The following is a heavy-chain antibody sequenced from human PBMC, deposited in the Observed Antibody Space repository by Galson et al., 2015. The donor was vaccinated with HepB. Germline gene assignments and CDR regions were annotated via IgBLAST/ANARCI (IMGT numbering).Heavy chain of an antibody. Sequence: SVKVSCKASGYSFTGYYMHWVRQAPGQGLEWMGWVNPNSGGTNFAQKFQGRVTMTRDTSIITAYMELSRLRSDDTAVYYCARLGQAAGFLDFWGQGTLVTVSS. D-gene: IGHD6-13*01. CDR1: GYSFTGYY. V-gene: IGHV1-2*02. J-gene: IGHJ4*02. CDR2: VNPNSGGT. CDR3: ARLGQAAGFLDF.